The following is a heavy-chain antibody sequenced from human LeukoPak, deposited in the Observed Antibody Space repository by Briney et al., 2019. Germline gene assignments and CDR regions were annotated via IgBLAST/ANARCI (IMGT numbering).Heavy chain of an antibody. D-gene: IGHD6-13*01. CDR1: GFTFSNFW. CDR2: INTDGTGT. V-gene: IGHV3-74*01. Sequence: GGSLRLPCAASGFTFSNFWMHWVRQAPGKGLVWVSHINTDGTGTTYGDSAKGRFSVSRDNAKNTLFLQMNSLRVEDTAVYYCARGTAETAGIDYWGQGTPVTVSA. CDR3: ARGTAETAGIDY. J-gene: IGHJ4*02.